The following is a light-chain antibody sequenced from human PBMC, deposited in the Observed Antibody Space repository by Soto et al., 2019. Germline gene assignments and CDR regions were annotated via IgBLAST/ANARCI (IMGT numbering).Light chain of an antibody. CDR3: QQFSSYPLT. J-gene: IGKJ4*01. CDR1: QTVRNNY. Sequence: EFVLTQSPGTLSLSPGERATLSGSASQTVRNNYLAWYQQKPGQAPRLLIYDASSRATGIPDRFSGGGSGTDFTLTISRLEPEDFAVYYCQQFSSYPLTFGGGTKVDIK. CDR2: DAS. V-gene: IGKV3-20*01.